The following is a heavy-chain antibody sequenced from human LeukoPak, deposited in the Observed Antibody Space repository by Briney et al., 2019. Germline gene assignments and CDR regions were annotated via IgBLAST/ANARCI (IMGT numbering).Heavy chain of an antibody. CDR1: GFTFSSYS. V-gene: IGHV3-7*03. J-gene: IGHJ4*02. Sequence: GGSLRLSCAASGFTFSSYSMNWVRQAPGKGLEWVANIKQDGSEKYYVDSVKGRFTVSRDNGKNSLYLQMNSLRAEDTAVYYCARDEGILTAYYFHWGQGTLVTVSS. CDR3: ARDEGILTAYYFH. CDR2: IKQDGSEK. D-gene: IGHD3-9*01.